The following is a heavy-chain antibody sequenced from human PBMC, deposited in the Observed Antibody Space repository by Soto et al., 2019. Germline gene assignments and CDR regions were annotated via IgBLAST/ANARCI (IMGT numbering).Heavy chain of an antibody. V-gene: IGHV2-5*02. CDR3: AHSSNLITEDAQVGHFDY. CDR2: IYWDDDE. CDR1: GFSLNTYGEG. J-gene: IGHJ4*02. Sequence: QITLKESGPTQVKPTQTLTLTCSFSGFSLNTYGEGVGWVRQPPGAALEWLALIYWDDDERYSPSLKTRLTLTKDPSKSQVVLIMSNMDPVDTVTDYCAHSSNLITEDAQVGHFDYWGQGTLVTVSS. D-gene: IGHD3-10*01.